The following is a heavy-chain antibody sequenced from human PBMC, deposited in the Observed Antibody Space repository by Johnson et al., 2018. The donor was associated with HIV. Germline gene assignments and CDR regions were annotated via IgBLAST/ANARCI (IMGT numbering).Heavy chain of an antibody. CDR1: GFTFSSYW. CDR2: INWNGGST. J-gene: IGHJ3*02. D-gene: IGHD3-16*01. Sequence: VQLVESGGGLVQPGGSLRLSCAASGFTFSSYWMSWVRQAPGKGLEWVSGINWNGGSTGYADSVKGRFTISRDNAKNSLYLQMNSLRAEDTAVYYCARDIMADTALDPGFAFDIWGQGTMVTVSS. V-gene: IGHV3-20*04. CDR3: ARDIMADTALDPGFAFDI.